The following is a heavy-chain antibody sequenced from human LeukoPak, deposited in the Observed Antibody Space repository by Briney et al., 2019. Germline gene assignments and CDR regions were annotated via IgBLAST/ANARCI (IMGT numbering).Heavy chain of an antibody. CDR2: IYHTGAN. CDR3: ARYGVSGWVIDN. D-gene: IGHD6-19*01. Sequence: SETLSLTCTVSGASISSYYWTWIRQSPGQGLEWIGYIYHTGANSYNPSLKSRVTMSIDTSKNQFSLKLNSLTAADTAVYFCARYGVSGWVIDNWGQGTLVTVSS. CDR1: GASISSYY. V-gene: IGHV4-59*08. J-gene: IGHJ4*02.